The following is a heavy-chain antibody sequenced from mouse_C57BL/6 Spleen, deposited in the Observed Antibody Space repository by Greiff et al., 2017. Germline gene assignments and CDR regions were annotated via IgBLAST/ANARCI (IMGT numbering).Heavy chain of an antibody. CDR1: GYAFSSSW. J-gene: IGHJ1*03. CDR3: ARSSYYYGSSGYFDV. D-gene: IGHD1-1*01. V-gene: IGHV1-82*01. CDR2: IYPGDGDT. Sequence: QVQLKQSGPELVKPGASVKISCKASGYAFSSSWMNWVKQRPGKGLEWIGRIYPGDGDTNYNGKFKGKATLTADKSSSTAYMQLSSLTSEDSAVYFCARSSYYYGSSGYFDVWGTGTTVTVSS.